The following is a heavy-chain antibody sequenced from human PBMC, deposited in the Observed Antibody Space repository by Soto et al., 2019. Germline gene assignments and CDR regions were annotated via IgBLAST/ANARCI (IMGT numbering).Heavy chain of an antibody. CDR1: GYTFTSYA. D-gene: IGHD4-17*01. Sequence: QVQHVQSGAEVKKPGASVKVSCKASGYTFTSYAMHWVGQATGQRLEWRGWISAGTGNTKYSQKFQGRVTITRDTSARTANMELSSLRSEDTAVYDCVRDPYGDGIDYWGQGTLVTFSS. CDR3: VRDPYGDGIDY. V-gene: IGHV1-3*01. CDR2: ISAGTGNT. J-gene: IGHJ4*02.